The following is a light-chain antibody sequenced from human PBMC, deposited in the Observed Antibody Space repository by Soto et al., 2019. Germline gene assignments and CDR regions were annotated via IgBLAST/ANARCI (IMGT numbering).Light chain of an antibody. Sequence: QSALTQPRSVSGSPGQSVTISCTGTSSYVGGYNNVSWYQQHPGQAPKLMIYDVTKRPSGVPDRFSGSKSGNTASLSISGLQAEDEADYYCCSYGGGYTPLLFGGGTKVTVL. J-gene: IGLJ2*01. V-gene: IGLV2-11*01. CDR3: CSYGGGYTPLL. CDR1: SSYVGGYNN. CDR2: DVT.